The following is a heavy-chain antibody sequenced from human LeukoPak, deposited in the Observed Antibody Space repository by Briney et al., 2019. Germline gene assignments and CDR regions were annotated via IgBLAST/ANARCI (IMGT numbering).Heavy chain of an antibody. J-gene: IGHJ4*02. CDR2: IHPNSGGT. CDR1: GYTFTGYY. CDR3: AREREVDGDTFDH. V-gene: IGHV1-2*02. D-gene: IGHD4-17*01. Sequence: ASVKVSCKASGYTFTGYYMHWVRQAPGQGLEWMGWIHPNSGGTNYAQKFQGRVTMTRDTSISTAYMELSRLRSDDTAVYYCAREREVDGDTFDHWGQGTLVTVSS.